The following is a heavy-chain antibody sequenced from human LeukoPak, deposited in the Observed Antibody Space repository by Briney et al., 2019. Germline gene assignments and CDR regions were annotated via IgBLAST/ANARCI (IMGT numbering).Heavy chain of an antibody. CDR1: GFTFSSYA. Sequence: GGSLRLSCAASGFTFSSYAMSWVRQAPGKGLEWVSAISGSGGSTYYADSVKGRFTISRDNSKNTLYLQMNSLRAEDTAVYYCAKSYRGVVRGGSYCYYYMDVWGKGTTVTVSS. CDR2: ISGSGGST. V-gene: IGHV3-23*01. J-gene: IGHJ6*03. D-gene: IGHD3-10*01. CDR3: AKSYRGVVRGGSYCYYYMDV.